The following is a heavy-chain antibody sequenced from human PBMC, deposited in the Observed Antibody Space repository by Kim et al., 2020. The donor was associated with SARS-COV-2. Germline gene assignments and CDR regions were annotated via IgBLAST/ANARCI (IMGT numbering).Heavy chain of an antibody. J-gene: IGHJ4*02. V-gene: IGHV5-10-1*01. Sequence: SPSFQGHVTISADKSISTAYLQWSSLKASDTAMYYCARTTDILTGYFGDYWGQGTLVTVSS. D-gene: IGHD3-9*01. CDR3: ARTTDILTGYFGDY.